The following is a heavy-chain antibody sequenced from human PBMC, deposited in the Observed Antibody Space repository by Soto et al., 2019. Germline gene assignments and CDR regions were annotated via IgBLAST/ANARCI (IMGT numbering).Heavy chain of an antibody. Sequence: SETLSLTCAVYGGSFSGYYWSWIRQPPGKGLEWIGEINHSGSTNYNPSLKSRVTISVDTSKNQFSLKLSSVTAADTAVYYCARKGNYYGSGSRKAPFDYWGQGTLVTVSS. CDR2: INHSGST. CDR1: GGSFSGYY. D-gene: IGHD3-10*01. V-gene: IGHV4-34*01. J-gene: IGHJ4*02. CDR3: ARKGNYYGSGSRKAPFDY.